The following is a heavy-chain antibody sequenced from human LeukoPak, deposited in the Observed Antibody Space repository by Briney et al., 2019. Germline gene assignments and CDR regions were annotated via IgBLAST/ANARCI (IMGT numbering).Heavy chain of an antibody. V-gene: IGHV1-18*01. CDR2: ISAYNGNT. D-gene: IGHD3/OR15-3a*01. CDR1: GYTFTSYG. J-gene: IGHJ5*02. CDR3: ARLRFGLNWFDP. Sequence: ASVKVSCKASGYTFTSYGISWVRQAPGQGLEWMGWISAYNGNTNYAQKLQGRVTMTTDTSTSTAYMELRSLRSDDTAVYYSARLRFGLNWFDPWGQGTLVTVSS.